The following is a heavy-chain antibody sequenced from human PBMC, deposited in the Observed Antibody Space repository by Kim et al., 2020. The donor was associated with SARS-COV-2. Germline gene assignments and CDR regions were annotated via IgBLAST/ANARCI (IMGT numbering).Heavy chain of an antibody. CDR3: ATGVGMRVPSWFDP. CDR2: FDPEDGET. J-gene: IGHJ5*02. CDR1: GYTLTELS. Sequence: ASVKVSCKVSGYTLTELSMHWVRQAPGKGLEWMGGFDPEDGETIYAQKFQGRVTMTEDTSTDTAYMELSSLRSEDTAVYYCATGVGMRVPSWFDPWGQGTLVTVSS. V-gene: IGHV1-24*01.